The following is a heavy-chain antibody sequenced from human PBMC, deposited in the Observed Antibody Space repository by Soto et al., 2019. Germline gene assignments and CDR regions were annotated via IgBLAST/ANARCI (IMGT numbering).Heavy chain of an antibody. Sequence: QVQLVQSGAEVKKPGASVKVSCKASGYTFTSYGISWVRQAPGQGLEWMGWISAHNGNTNYAQKLQGRVTMTTDTSTSTAYMELRSLRSDDTAVYYCAKKEGSWYGYYYYGMDVWGQGTTVTVSS. D-gene: IGHD6-13*01. CDR2: ISAHNGNT. V-gene: IGHV1-18*01. CDR1: GYTFTSYG. CDR3: AKKEGSWYGYYYYGMDV. J-gene: IGHJ6*02.